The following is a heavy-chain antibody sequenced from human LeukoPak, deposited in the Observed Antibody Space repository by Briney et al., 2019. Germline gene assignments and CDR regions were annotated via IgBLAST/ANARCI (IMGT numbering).Heavy chain of an antibody. D-gene: IGHD3-22*01. V-gene: IGHV3-48*03. Sequence: QPGGSLRLSCAASGFTFSSYGMNWVRQAPGKGLEWVSYISSSGSTIYYADSVKGRFTISRDNAKNSLYLQMNSLRAEDTAVYYCARVPPYPYDNSGYLYYFDYWGQGTPVTVSS. CDR3: ARVPPYPYDNSGYLYYFDY. CDR1: GFTFSSYG. CDR2: ISSSGSTI. J-gene: IGHJ4*02.